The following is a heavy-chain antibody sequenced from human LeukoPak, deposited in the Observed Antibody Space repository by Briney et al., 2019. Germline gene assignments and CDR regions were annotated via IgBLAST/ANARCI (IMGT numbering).Heavy chain of an antibody. CDR1: GGSFSGYY. J-gene: IGHJ6*03. Sequence: SETLSLTCAVYGGSFSGYYWSWIRQPPGKGLEWIGEINHSGSTNYNPSLKSRVTISVDTSKNQFSLKLSSVTAADTAVYYCARVHYDFWSGYYTYYYYYMDVWGKGTTVTVSS. V-gene: IGHV4-34*01. CDR2: INHSGST. CDR3: ARVHYDFWSGYYTYYYYYMDV. D-gene: IGHD3-3*01.